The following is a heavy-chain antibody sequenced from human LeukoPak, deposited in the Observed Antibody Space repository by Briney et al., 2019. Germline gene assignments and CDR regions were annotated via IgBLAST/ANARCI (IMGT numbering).Heavy chain of an antibody. CDR2: IYSGGST. V-gene: IGHV3-66*01. CDR3: ARVTSGSSYRPFDY. J-gene: IGHJ4*02. D-gene: IGHD3-10*01. CDR1: GFTVSSNY. Sequence: PGGSLRLSCAASGFTVSSNYMSWVRQAPGKGLEWVSVIYSGGSTYYADSVKGRFTISRDNSKNTLYLQMNSLRAEDTAVYYCARVTSGSSYRPFDYWGQGTLVTVSS.